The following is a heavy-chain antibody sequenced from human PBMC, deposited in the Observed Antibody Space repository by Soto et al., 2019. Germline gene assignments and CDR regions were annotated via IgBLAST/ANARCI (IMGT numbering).Heavy chain of an antibody. D-gene: IGHD4-17*01. Sequence: GGSLRLSCTASGVTFGDYAMSWFRQAPGKGLEWVGFIRSKAYGGTTEYAASVKGRFTISRDDSKSIAYLQMNSLKTEDTAVYYCTRDLRDYGDLYSHGMDVWGQGTTVTVSS. CDR3: TRDLRDYGDLYSHGMDV. J-gene: IGHJ6*02. CDR1: GVTFGDYA. V-gene: IGHV3-49*03. CDR2: IRSKAYGGTT.